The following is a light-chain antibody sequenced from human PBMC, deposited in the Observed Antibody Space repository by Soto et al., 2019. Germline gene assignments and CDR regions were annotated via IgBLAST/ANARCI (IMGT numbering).Light chain of an antibody. Sequence: GMTQFPATLSVSPGERATLYFRASQSVVSNVAWYQHKPGQAPRLLIHGTSTRATGFPDRFSGSGSGTDFTLTISNLQPDDCATYYCQQYENYWTFGQGTKVDIK. CDR3: QQYENYWT. CDR1: QSVVSN. CDR2: GTS. J-gene: IGKJ1*01. V-gene: IGKV3-15*01.